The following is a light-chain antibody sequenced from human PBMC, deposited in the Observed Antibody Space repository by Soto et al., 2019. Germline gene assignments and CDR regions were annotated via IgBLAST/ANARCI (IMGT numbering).Light chain of an antibody. CDR1: QSVSSN. CDR2: GAS. V-gene: IGKV3-15*01. J-gene: IGKJ5*01. Sequence: EIVMTQSPATLSVSPGARDPLSCRASQSVSSNLAWYQQNPGQAPRLLIYGASTRATGIPARFSGSGSGTEFTLTISSLQSEDFAVYYCQQYNNWPKTFGQGTRLEIK. CDR3: QQYNNWPKT.